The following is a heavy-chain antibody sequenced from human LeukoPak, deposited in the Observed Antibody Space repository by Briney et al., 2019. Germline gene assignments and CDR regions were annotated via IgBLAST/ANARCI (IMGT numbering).Heavy chain of an antibody. Sequence: SETLSLTCTVSGGSISSSNYYWGWIRQPPGKGLEWIGSIYYSGSTYYNPSLKSRVTISVDTSKNQFSLKLSSVTAADTAVYYCARGDYYYYYMDVWGKGTTVTVSS. CDR3: ARGDYYYYYMDV. CDR1: GGSISSSNYY. CDR2: IYYSGST. V-gene: IGHV4-39*07. J-gene: IGHJ6*03.